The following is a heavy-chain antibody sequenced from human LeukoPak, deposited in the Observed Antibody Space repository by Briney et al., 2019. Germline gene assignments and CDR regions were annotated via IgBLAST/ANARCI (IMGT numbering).Heavy chain of an antibody. Sequence: GASVKVSCKASGYTLTSHDINWVRQAAGQGLEWMGWMNPKSGDTGYAQKFQDRVAMTRDTSINTVYMELSSLTSEDTAVYYCARVHNRYGSGSYLGYWGQGTLVTVSS. CDR2: MNPKSGDT. J-gene: IGHJ4*02. CDR3: ARVHNRYGSGSYLGY. V-gene: IGHV1-8*01. CDR1: GYTLTSHD. D-gene: IGHD3-10*01.